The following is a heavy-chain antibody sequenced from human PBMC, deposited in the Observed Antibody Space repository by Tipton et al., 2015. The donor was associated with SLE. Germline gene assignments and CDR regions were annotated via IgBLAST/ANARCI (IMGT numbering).Heavy chain of an antibody. CDR3: ATSSLCGGDCWNGFDI. J-gene: IGHJ3*02. Sequence: SLRLSCTASGFTVDSNYLTWVRQAPGKGLEWVSIIYRDGSTDYADSVRGRFTISRDGSSDTLFLQMNSLRTEDTALYYCATSSLCGGDCWNGFDIWGQGTMVTVSS. CDR1: GFTVDSNY. V-gene: IGHV3-66*01. D-gene: IGHD2-21*01. CDR2: IYRDGST.